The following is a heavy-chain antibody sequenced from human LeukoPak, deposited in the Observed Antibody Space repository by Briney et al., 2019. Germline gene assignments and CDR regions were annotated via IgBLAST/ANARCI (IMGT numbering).Heavy chain of an antibody. CDR3: ARVRGFAFDI. Sequence: SETLSLTCAVYGGSFSGYYWSWVRQPPGKGLEWIGEINHSGSTNYNPSLKSRVTISVDTSKNQFSPKLSSVTAADTAVYYCARVRGFAFDIWGQGTMVTVSS. CDR1: GGSFSGYY. J-gene: IGHJ3*02. V-gene: IGHV4-34*01. CDR2: INHSGST.